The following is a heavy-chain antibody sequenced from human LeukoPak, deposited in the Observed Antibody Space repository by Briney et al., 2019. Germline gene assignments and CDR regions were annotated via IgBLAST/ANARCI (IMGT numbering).Heavy chain of an antibody. V-gene: IGHV1-69*05. CDR2: VIPIFGTA. Sequence: SVKVSCKASGGTFSSYAISWVRQAPGQGLEWMGRVIPIFGTANYAQKFQGRVTITTDESTSTAYMELSSLRSEDTAVYYCARGQLLYIGFLLVDYWGQGTLVTVSS. CDR3: ARGQLLYIGFLLVDY. D-gene: IGHD2-2*02. J-gene: IGHJ4*02. CDR1: GGTFSSYA.